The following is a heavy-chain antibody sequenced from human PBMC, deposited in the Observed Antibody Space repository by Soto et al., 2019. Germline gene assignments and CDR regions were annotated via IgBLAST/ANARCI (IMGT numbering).Heavy chain of an antibody. CDR3: ASAPYCSGGSCPATGRNWFDP. CDR2: MNPNSGNT. Sequence: ASVKVSCKASGYTFTSYDINWVRQATGQGLEWMGWMNPNSGNTGYAQKFQGRVTMTRNTSISTAYMELSSLRSEDTAVYYCASAPYCSGGSCPATGRNWFDPWGQGTLVTVSS. V-gene: IGHV1-8*01. CDR1: GYTFTSYD. J-gene: IGHJ5*02. D-gene: IGHD2-15*01.